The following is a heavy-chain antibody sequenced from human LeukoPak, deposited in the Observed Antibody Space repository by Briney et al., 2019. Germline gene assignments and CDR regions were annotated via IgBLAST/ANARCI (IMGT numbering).Heavy chain of an antibody. CDR1: GGSISSSSYY. V-gene: IGHV4-39*01. Sequence: SETLSLTCTVSGGSISSSSYYWGWIRQPPGKGLEWIGNIYYSGSTYNNPSLKSRVTISVDTSKNHFSLNLSSVTAADTAVYYCASVRRGFGESSKYYSYYYMDVWGNGTTVAISS. J-gene: IGHJ6*03. CDR3: ASVRRGFGESSKYYSYYYMDV. D-gene: IGHD3-10*01. CDR2: IYYSGST.